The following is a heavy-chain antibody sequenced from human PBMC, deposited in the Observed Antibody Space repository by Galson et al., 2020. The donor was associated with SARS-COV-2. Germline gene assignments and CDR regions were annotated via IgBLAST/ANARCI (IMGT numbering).Heavy chain of an antibody. D-gene: IGHD3-10*01. CDR1: GFTFSSYE. Sequence: GGSLRLSCAASGFTFSSYEMNWVRQAPGKGLEWVSYISSSGSTIYYADSVKGRFTISRDNAKNSLYLQMNSLRAEDTAVYYCARGMAARRGYFQHWGQGTLVTVSS. CDR2: ISSSGSTI. V-gene: IGHV3-48*03. J-gene: IGHJ1*01. CDR3: ARGMAARRGYFQH.